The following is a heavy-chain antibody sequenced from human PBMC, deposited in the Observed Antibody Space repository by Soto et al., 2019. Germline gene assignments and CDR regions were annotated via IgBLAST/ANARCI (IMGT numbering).Heavy chain of an antibody. CDR3: AAAPYAPKSSTVTKGPFDY. V-gene: IGHV1-58*02. CDR2: IVVGSGNT. Sequence: ASVKVSCKASGFTFTSSAMQWVRQARGQRLEWIGWIVVGSGNTNYAQKFQERVTITRDMSTSTAYMELSSLRSEDTAGYYCAAAPYAPKSSTVTKGPFDYWGQGTLVTVSS. D-gene: IGHD4-4*01. J-gene: IGHJ4*02. CDR1: GFTFTSSA.